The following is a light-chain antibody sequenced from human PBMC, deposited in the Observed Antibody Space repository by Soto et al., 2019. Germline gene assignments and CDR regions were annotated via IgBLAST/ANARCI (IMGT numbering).Light chain of an antibody. CDR1: QSVSSN. J-gene: IGKJ1*01. CDR3: QQYNNWRT. V-gene: IGKV3-15*01. Sequence: EIVMTQSPGTLSVSPGERAPLSCRASQSVSSNLAWYQQKPGQAPRLLIYGASTRATGIPARFSGSGSGTEFTLTISSLQSEDFAVYYCQQYNNWRTFGQGTKVDIK. CDR2: GAS.